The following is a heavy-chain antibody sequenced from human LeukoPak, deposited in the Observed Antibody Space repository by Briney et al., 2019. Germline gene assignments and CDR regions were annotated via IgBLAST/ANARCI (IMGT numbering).Heavy chain of an antibody. Sequence: ASVKVSCKASGYTFTSYGISWVRQAPGQGLEWMGWISAYNGNTNYAQKLQGRVTMTTDTSTSTAYMELRSLRSDDTAVYYCARDGRYFDWLEGFFDYWGQGTLVTVSS. CDR3: ARDGRYFDWLEGFFDY. D-gene: IGHD3-9*01. CDR2: ISAYNGNT. CDR1: GYTFTSYG. V-gene: IGHV1-18*01. J-gene: IGHJ4*02.